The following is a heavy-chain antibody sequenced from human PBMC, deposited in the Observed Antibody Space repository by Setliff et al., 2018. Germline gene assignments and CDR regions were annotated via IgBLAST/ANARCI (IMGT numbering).Heavy chain of an antibody. CDR3: ARGKGTWVLLRWFDP. D-gene: IGHD3-10*01. CDR1: VGSIRSPGYY. V-gene: IGHV4-61*02. CDR2: IYTSGST. J-gene: IGHJ5*02. Sequence: PSETLSLTCTVSVGSIRSPGYYWNWIRQPAGKGLEWIGRIYTSGSTNYNPSLKSRVTISVDTSKNQFSLKLSSVTAADTAVYYCARGKGTWVLLRWFDPWGQGTLVTVSS.